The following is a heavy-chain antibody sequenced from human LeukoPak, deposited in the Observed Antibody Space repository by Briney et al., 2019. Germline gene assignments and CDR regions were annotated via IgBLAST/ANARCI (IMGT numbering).Heavy chain of an antibody. CDR1: GYSFILYG. Sequence: SVKVSCKTSGYSFILYGISWVRQAPGQGPEWMGGIIPIYGTANYAQKFQGRVTITADKSTSTAYMELSSLRSEDTAVYYCARGPHWDPHFDFWGQGTLVTVSS. D-gene: IGHD7-27*01. CDR2: IIPIYGTA. J-gene: IGHJ4*02. V-gene: IGHV1-69*06. CDR3: ARGPHWDPHFDF.